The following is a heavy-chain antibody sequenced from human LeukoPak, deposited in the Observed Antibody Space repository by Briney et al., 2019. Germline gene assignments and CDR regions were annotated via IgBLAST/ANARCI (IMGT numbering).Heavy chain of an antibody. CDR1: GFTFSSYA. V-gene: IGHV3-30-3*01. J-gene: IGHJ3*02. Sequence: PGGSLRLSCAASGFTFSSYAMHWVRQAPGKGLEWVAVISHDGSNKYYADSVKGRFTISRDNSKNTLYLQMNSLRAEDTAVYYCARGPNYYDSRRSENAFDIWGQGTMVTVSS. D-gene: IGHD3-22*01. CDR3: ARGPNYYDSRRSENAFDI. CDR2: ISHDGSNK.